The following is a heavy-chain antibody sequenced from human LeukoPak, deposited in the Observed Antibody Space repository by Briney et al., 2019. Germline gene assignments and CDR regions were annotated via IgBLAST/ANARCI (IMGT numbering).Heavy chain of an antibody. J-gene: IGHJ3*02. Sequence: GGSLRPSCAASGSIVSRNYMGWVRQAPGKGLEWVSALSSKYETYYADSVKGRFTISRDNSENTLYLQMNALRAEDTALYYCYGIHLGDSFDIWGRGTMVIVFS. CDR3: YGIHLGDSFDI. CDR1: GSIVSRNY. CDR2: LSSKYET. V-gene: IGHV3-53*01. D-gene: IGHD3-16*01.